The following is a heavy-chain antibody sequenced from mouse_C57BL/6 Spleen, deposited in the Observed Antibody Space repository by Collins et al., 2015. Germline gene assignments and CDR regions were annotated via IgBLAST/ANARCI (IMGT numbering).Heavy chain of an antibody. Sequence: QVQLQQPGAELVRPGSSVKLSCKASGYTFTSYWMHWVKQRPIQGLEWIGNIDPSDSETHYNQKFKDKATLTVDKSSSTAYMQLSSLTSEDSAVYYCARGKSPLFITNYWGQGTTLTVSS. D-gene: IGHD1-1*01. CDR2: IDPSDSET. J-gene: IGHJ2*01. CDR3: ARGKSPLFITNY. CDR1: GYTFTSYW. V-gene: IGHV1-52*01.